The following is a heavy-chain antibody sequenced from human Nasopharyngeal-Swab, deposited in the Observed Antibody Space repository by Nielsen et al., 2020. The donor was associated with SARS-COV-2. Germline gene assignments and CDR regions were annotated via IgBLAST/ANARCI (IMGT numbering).Heavy chain of an antibody. J-gene: IGHJ6*03. D-gene: IGHD3-3*01. V-gene: IGHV4-34*01. Sequence: SETLSLTCAVYGGSFSGYYWSWIRQPPGKGLEWIGEINHSGSTNYNPSLKSRVTISVDTSKNQFSLKLSSVTAADTAVYYCARDLKYDFWSGYYTGGDYYYMDVWGKGTTVTVSS. CDR3: ARDLKYDFWSGYYTGGDYYYMDV. CDR2: INHSGST. CDR1: GGSFSGYY.